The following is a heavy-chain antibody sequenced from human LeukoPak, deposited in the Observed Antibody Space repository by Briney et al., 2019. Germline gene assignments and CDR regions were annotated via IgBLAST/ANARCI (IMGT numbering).Heavy chain of an antibody. CDR1: GGSISSYY. V-gene: IGHV4-59*12. Sequence: PSETLSLTCTVSGGSISSYYWSWIRQPPGKGLEWIGYIYYSGSTNYNPSLKSRVTMSVDTSKNQFSLKLSSVTAADTAVYYCARDCSSTSCYMYYYYGMDVWGQGTTVTVSS. J-gene: IGHJ6*02. CDR3: ARDCSSTSCYMYYYYGMDV. CDR2: IYYSGST. D-gene: IGHD2-2*02.